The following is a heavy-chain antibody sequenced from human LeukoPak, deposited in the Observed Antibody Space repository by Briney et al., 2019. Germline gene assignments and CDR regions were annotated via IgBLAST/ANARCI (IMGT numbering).Heavy chain of an antibody. Sequence: GGSLRLSCAASGFTFSVYSMNWVRQAPGKGLEWVSYISSSSGTIYYADSVTGRVTISRDNVENSLHLQMNSLRVEDTAVYYCAREFEVPAAAPDYYYYYYIDVWGKGTTVTVSS. V-gene: IGHV3-48*04. CDR3: AREFEVPAAAPDYYYYYYIDV. J-gene: IGHJ6*03. CDR1: GFTFSVYS. CDR2: ISSSSGTI. D-gene: IGHD2-2*01.